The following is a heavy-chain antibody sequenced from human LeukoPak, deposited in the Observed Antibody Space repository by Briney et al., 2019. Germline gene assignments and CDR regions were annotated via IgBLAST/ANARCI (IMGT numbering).Heavy chain of an antibody. J-gene: IGHJ4*02. V-gene: IGHV3-33*01. CDR1: GFTFSSYG. CDR3: ARDREQLVLDY. D-gene: IGHD6-13*01. Sequence: PGGSLRLSCAASGFTFSSYGMHWVRQAPRKGLEWVAVIWYDGSNKYYADSVKGRFTISRDNSKNTLYLQMNSLRAEDTAVYYCARDREQLVLDYWGQGTLVSVSS. CDR2: IWYDGSNK.